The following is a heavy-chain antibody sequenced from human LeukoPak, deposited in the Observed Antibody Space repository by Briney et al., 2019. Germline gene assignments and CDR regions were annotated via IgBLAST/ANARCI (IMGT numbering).Heavy chain of an antibody. V-gene: IGHV4-39*01. CDR1: GGSISSSSYY. D-gene: IGHD3-3*01. J-gene: IGHJ4*02. CDR2: IYYSGST. CDR3: ARQLGYYDFWSGYYTGNYFDY. Sequence: SETLSLTCTVSGGSISSSSYYWGWIRQPPGKGLEWIGRIYYSGSTYYNPSLKSRVTISVDTSKNQFSLKLSSVTAADTAVYYCARQLGYYDFWSGYYTGNYFDYWGQGTLVTVSS.